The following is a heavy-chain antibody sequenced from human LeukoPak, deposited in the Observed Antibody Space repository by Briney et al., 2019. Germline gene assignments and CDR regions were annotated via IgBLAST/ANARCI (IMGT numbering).Heavy chain of an antibody. CDR2: INDSGST. Sequence: SETLSLTCTVSGGSISSYSWSWIRQPPGKGLEWIGYINDSGSTNYNPSLRGRVTMSVDTSKNQFSLKLSSVTAADTAVYYCARGRWCPGPWGRGTLVTVSS. J-gene: IGHJ5*02. CDR3: ARGRWCPGP. V-gene: IGHV4-59*01. D-gene: IGHD2-8*02. CDR1: GGSISSYS.